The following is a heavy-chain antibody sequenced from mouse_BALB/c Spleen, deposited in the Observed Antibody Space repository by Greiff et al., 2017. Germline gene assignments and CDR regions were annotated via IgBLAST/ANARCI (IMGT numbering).Heavy chain of an antibody. CDR1: GYTFTSYW. J-gene: IGHJ2*01. CDR2: IYPSDSYT. V-gene: IGHV1-69*02. CDR3: TRHYDFDY. Sequence: VQLQQPGAELVRPGASVKLSCKASGYTFTSYWINWVKQRPGQGLEWIGNIYPSDSYTNYNQKFKDKATLTVDKSSSTAYMQLSSPTSEDSAVYYCTRHYDFDYWGQGTTLTVSS. D-gene: IGHD1-2*01.